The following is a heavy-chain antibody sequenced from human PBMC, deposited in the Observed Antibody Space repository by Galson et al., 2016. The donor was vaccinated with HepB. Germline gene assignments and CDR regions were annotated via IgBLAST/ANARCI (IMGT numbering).Heavy chain of an antibody. J-gene: IGHJ6*02. V-gene: IGHV3-7*03. CDR3: SRRGYDILTDTYHYYGMDV. CDR1: GFTFSRYW. D-gene: IGHD3-9*01. CDR2: IGQDGSQT. Sequence: SLRLSCAVSGFTFSRYWMNWIRQAPGKGLEWVASIGQDGSQTYYADSVKGRFTISRDNSKNTLYLQMHSLRAADTAVYYCSRRGYDILTDTYHYYGMDVWGQGTTVTVSS.